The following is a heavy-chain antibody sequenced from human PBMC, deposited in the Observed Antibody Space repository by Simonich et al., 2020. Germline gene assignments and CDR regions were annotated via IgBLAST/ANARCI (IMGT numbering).Heavy chain of an antibody. Sequence: QVQLQESGPGLVKPSETLSLTCTVSGGSISSYYWSWIRQPPGKGLEWIGYIYYSGSTNYTPSLKSRVTISVDTSKNQVSLKLSSVTAADTAVYYCARSLGYYYYYYGMDVWGQGTTVTVSS. CDR3: ARSLGYYYYYYGMDV. V-gene: IGHV4-59*08. D-gene: IGHD1-26*01. CDR2: IYYSGST. CDR1: GGSISSYY. J-gene: IGHJ6*02.